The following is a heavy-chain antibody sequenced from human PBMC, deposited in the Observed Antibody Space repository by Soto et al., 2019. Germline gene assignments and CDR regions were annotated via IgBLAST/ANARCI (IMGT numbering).Heavy chain of an antibody. J-gene: IGHJ4*02. CDR3: AKDRGWSSADLDY. V-gene: IGHV3-30*18. Sequence: ESGGGVVQPGRSLRLSCAASGFTFSSFGMHWVRQVPGKGLEWVALISYDGSKKYYADSVKGRFTISRDKSKNTLYLQMNSLRVEDTAVYYCAKDRGWSSADLDYWGQGTLVTVSS. CDR1: GFTFSSFG. CDR2: ISYDGSKK. D-gene: IGHD6-19*01.